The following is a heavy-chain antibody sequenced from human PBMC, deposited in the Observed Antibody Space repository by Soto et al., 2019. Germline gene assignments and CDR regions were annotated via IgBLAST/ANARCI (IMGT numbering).Heavy chain of an antibody. CDR2: INHSGST. J-gene: IGHJ4*02. Sequence: SETLSLTCAVYGGSFSGYYWSWIRQPPGKGLEWIGEINHSGSTNYNPSLKSRVTISVDTSKNQFSLKLSSVTAADTAVYYCARWRGYSYGSFDYWGQGTLVTVSS. CDR3: ARWRGYSYGSFDY. V-gene: IGHV4-34*01. CDR1: GGSFSGYY. D-gene: IGHD5-18*01.